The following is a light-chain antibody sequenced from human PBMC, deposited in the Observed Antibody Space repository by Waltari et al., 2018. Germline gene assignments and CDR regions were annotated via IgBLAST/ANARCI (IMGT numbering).Light chain of an antibody. CDR1: QTLNNNY. CDR3: QQYGSSPYS. CDR2: AAS. J-gene: IGKJ2*01. Sequence: EIVLTQSPGTLSLSAGERATLSCMASQTLNNNYLAWNQQKPGQSPGLLIFAASKRATGVPDRFSGSGSGTDFTLTISRLEPEDFAMYYCQQYGSSPYSFGQGARVDFK. V-gene: IGKV3-20*01.